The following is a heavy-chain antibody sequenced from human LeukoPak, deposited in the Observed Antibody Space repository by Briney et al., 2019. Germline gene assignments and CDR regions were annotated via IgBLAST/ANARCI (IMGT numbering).Heavy chain of an antibody. V-gene: IGHV7-4-1*02. CDR3: ARATRLGYCSGGSCYSHGY. CDR1: GYTFTSYA. D-gene: IGHD2-15*01. Sequence: ASVKVSCKASGYTFTSYAMNWVRQAPGQGLEWMGWINTNTGNPTYAQGFTGRFVFSLDTSVSTAYLQISSLKAEDTAVYYCARATRLGYCSGGSCYSHGYWGQGTLVTVSS. CDR2: INTNTGNP. J-gene: IGHJ4*02.